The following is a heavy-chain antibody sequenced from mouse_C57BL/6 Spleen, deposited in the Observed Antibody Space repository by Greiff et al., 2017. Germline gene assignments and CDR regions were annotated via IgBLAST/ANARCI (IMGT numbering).Heavy chain of an antibody. D-gene: IGHD1-1*02. V-gene: IGHV1-61*01. J-gene: IGHJ2*01. CDR2: IYPSDSET. CDR1: GYTFTSYW. Sequence: VQLQQPGAELVRPGSSVKLSCKASGYTFTSYWMDWVKQRPGQGLEWIGNIYPSDSETHYNQKFKDKATLTVDKSSSTAYMQLSSLTSEDSAVYYGAREGDGAYFDYWGQGTTLTVSS. CDR3: AREGDGAYFDY.